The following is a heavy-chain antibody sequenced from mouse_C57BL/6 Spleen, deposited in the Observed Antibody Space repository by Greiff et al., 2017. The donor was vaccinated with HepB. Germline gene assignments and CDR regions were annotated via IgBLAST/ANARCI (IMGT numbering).Heavy chain of an antibody. CDR3: ARQGLYGNYLYYFDY. CDR1: GFTFSSYG. V-gene: IGHV5-6*01. CDR2: ISSGGSYT. D-gene: IGHD2-1*01. Sequence: VQLVESGGDLVKPGGSLKLSCAASGFTFSSYGMSWVRQTPDKRLEWVATISSGGSYTYYPDSVKGRFTISRDNAKNTLYLHMSSLKSEDTAMYYCARQGLYGNYLYYFDYWGQGTTLTVSS. J-gene: IGHJ2*01.